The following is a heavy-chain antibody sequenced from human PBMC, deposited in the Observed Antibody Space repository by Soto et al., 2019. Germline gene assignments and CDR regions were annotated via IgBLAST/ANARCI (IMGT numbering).Heavy chain of an antibody. CDR2: INAGNGNT. CDR3: ARDQSGIGWYVDWFDP. V-gene: IGHV1-3*01. J-gene: IGHJ5*02. D-gene: IGHD6-19*01. Sequence: GASVKVSCKASGYTFNSHAIHWMRQAPGQRLEWMGWINAGNGNTYYSEKFKGRVSLTRDTVATTVYMELTSLTSEDTGVYYCARDQSGIGWYVDWFDPWGQGTLVT. CDR1: GYTFNSHA.